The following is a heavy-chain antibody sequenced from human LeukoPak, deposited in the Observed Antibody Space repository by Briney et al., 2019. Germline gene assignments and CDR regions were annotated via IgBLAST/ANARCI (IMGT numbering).Heavy chain of an antibody. CDR3: ARDLSLGAVQRLFGYDY. V-gene: IGHV1-18*01. J-gene: IGHJ4*02. Sequence: ASVKVSCKASGYTFTSYGISWVRQAPGQGLEWMGWISAYNGNTNYAQKLQGRVTMTTDTSTSTAYMELRSLRADDTAVYYCARDLSLGAVQRLFGYDYWGQGTLVTVSS. CDR2: ISAYNGNT. D-gene: IGHD1-1*01. CDR1: GYTFTSYG.